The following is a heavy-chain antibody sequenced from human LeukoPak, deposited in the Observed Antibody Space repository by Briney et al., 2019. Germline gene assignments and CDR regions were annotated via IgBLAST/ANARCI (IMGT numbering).Heavy chain of an antibody. CDR3: ARASSGWKGDYFDC. Sequence: PSETLSLTCAVYGGSFSGYYWSWIRQPPGKGLEWIGEINHSGSTNYNPSLKSRVTISADTSKNQFSLKLSSVTAADTAVYYCARASSGWKGDYFDCWGQGTLVTVSS. J-gene: IGHJ4*02. V-gene: IGHV4-34*01. CDR2: INHSGST. CDR1: GGSFSGYY. D-gene: IGHD6-19*01.